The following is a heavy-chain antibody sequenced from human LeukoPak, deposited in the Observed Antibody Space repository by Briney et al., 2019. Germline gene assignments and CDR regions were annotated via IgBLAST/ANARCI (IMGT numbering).Heavy chain of an antibody. D-gene: IGHD6-19*01. V-gene: IGHV1-46*01. CDR3: ARGNQNSGWYAFDI. Sequence: ASVKVSRKASGYTYTSRYMHWVRQAPGQGLEWMGIINPSGGSTSYAQKFQGRVTMTRDMSTSTVYMELSSLRSEDTAVHYCARGNQNSGWYAFDIWGQGTMVTVSS. CDR2: INPSGGST. J-gene: IGHJ3*02. CDR1: GYTYTSRY.